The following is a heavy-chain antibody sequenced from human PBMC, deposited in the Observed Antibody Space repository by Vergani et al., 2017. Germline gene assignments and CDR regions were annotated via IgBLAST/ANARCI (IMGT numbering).Heavy chain of an antibody. CDR2: IIPIFGTA. V-gene: IGHV1-69*13. J-gene: IGHJ3*02. Sequence: QVQLVQSGAEVKKPGSSVKVSCKASGGPFKNSAFSWVRQVPGQGLEWMGGIIPIFGTANYAQKFQGRVTITADESTSTAYMELSSLRSEDTAVYYCASPRETSANWANDAFDIWGQGTMVTVSS. D-gene: IGHD7-27*01. CDR3: ASPRETSANWANDAFDI. CDR1: GGPFKNSA.